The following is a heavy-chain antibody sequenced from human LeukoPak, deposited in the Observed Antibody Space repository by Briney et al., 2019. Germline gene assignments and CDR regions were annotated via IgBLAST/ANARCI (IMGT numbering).Heavy chain of an antibody. D-gene: IGHD3-9*01. V-gene: IGHV3-33*01. CDR3: ASASGYSYFEH. Sequence: PGGSLRLSCAASGFTFSSYGMHWVRQAPGKGLEWVSIIWYDGSNKYYADSVKGRFTISRDDSKNTVYLQMNSLRVEDTAVYYCASASGYSYFEHWGRGTLVIVSS. CDR1: GFTFSSYG. J-gene: IGHJ1*01. CDR2: IWYDGSNK.